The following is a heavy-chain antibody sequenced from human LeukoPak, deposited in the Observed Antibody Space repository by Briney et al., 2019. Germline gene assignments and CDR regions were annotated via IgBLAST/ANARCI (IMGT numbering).Heavy chain of an antibody. J-gene: IGHJ4*02. Sequence: GGPLRLSCAASGFTFSSYAMSWVRQAPGKGLEWVSAISGSGGSTYYADSVKGRFTISRDNSKNTLYLQMNSLRAEDTAVYYCAKSSRGSGYYDSSGYLDYWGQGTLVTVSS. V-gene: IGHV3-23*01. CDR3: AKSSRGSGYYDSSGYLDY. D-gene: IGHD3-22*01. CDR1: GFTFSSYA. CDR2: ISGSGGST.